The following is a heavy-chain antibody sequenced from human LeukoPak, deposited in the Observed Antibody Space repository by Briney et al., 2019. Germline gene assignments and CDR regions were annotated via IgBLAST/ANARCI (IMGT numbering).Heavy chain of an antibody. CDR2: ISSSSSYI. Sequence: GGSLRLSCAASGFTFSSYSMNWVRQAPGKGLEWVASISSSSSYIYYADSVKGRFTISRDNAKSSLYLQMNSLRAEDTAVYYCARSHDTMVRGVMSYWGQGTLVTVSS. J-gene: IGHJ4*02. CDR3: ARSHDTMVRGVMSY. D-gene: IGHD3-10*01. CDR1: GFTFSSYS. V-gene: IGHV3-21*01.